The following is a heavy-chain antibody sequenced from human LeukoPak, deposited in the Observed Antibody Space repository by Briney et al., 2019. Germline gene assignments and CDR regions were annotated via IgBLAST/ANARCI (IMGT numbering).Heavy chain of an antibody. CDR2: IYYSGST. J-gene: IGHJ5*02. CDR1: GGSISSYY. D-gene: IGHD1-26*01. Sequence: SETLSLTCTVSGGSISSYYWSWIRQPAGKGLEWIGSIYYSGSTYYNPSLKSRVTISVDTSKNQFSLKLSSVTAADTTVYYCTRYGSWSGVNWFDPWGQGTLVTVSS. V-gene: IGHV4-59*05. CDR3: TRYGSWSGVNWFDP.